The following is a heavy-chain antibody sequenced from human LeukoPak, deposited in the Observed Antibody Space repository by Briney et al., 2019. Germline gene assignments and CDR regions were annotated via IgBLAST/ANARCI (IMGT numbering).Heavy chain of an antibody. Sequence: ASVKVSCKAFGYTFTGYWMHWVRQSPGQGLELMGWINPNSGGTNYAQKFQGRVTMTRDTSISTAYMELSRLRSDDTAVYYCARGYSGYDFLVLDYWGQGTLVTVSS. D-gene: IGHD5-12*01. CDR1: GYTFTGYW. CDR2: INPNSGGT. V-gene: IGHV1-2*02. J-gene: IGHJ4*02. CDR3: ARGYSGYDFLVLDY.